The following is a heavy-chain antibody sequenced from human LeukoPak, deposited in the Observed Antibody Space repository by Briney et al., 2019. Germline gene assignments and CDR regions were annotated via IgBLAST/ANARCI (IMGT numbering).Heavy chain of an antibody. J-gene: IGHJ4*02. V-gene: IGHV3-7*03. D-gene: IGHD3-9*01. Sequence: GGSLRLSCAASGFTFSLYWMNWVRRAPGKGLEWVANIKQDGSEKNYEDSVKGRFTISRDNAKNSLYLQMNNLRVEDTAMYYCAGGTGFIIKGWGQGTLVTVSS. CDR3: AGGTGFIIKG. CDR2: IKQDGSEK. CDR1: GFTFSLYW.